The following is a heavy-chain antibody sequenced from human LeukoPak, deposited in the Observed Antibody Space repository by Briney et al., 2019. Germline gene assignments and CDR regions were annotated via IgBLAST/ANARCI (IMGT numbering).Heavy chain of an antibody. J-gene: IGHJ5*02. CDR2: ISGSGGST. CDR3: TXXXXXXXXXXXDP. Sequence: GGSLRLSCAASGFTFSSYAMSWVRQAPGKGLEWVSAISGSGGSTYYADSVKGRFTISRDNSKNTLYLQMNSLKTEDTAVYYCTXXXXXXXXXXXDPXXXGTLVTX. CDR1: GFTFSSYA. V-gene: IGHV3-23*01.